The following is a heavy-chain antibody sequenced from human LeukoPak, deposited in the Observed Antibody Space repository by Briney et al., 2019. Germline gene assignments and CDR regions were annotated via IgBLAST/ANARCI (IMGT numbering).Heavy chain of an antibody. V-gene: IGHV4-39*01. CDR1: GGSISSSSYY. CDR3: ARGGRFIAAAGAPYYYYYGMDV. CDR2: IYYSGST. Sequence: SETLSLTCTVSGGSISSSSYYWGWIRQPPGTGLEWLGSIYYSGSTYYNPSLKSRVTISVDTSKNQFSLKLSSVTAADTAVYYCARGGRFIAAAGAPYYYYYGMDVWGQGTTVTVSS. D-gene: IGHD6-13*01. J-gene: IGHJ6*02.